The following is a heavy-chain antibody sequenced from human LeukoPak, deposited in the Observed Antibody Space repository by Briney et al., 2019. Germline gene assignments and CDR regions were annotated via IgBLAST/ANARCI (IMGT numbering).Heavy chain of an antibody. J-gene: IGHJ5*02. V-gene: IGHV4-39*07. CDR2: IYYSGST. Sequence: PSETLSLTCTVSGGSISSSSYYWGWIRQPPGKGLEWIGSIYYSGSTYYNPSLKSRVTISVDTSKNQFFLKLSSVTAADTAVYYCAREGPNWFDPWGQGTLVTVSS. CDR1: GGSISSSSYY. CDR3: AREGPNWFDP.